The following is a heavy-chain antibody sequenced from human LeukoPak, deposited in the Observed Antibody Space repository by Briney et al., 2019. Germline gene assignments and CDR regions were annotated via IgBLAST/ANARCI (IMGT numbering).Heavy chain of an antibody. V-gene: IGHV4-59*11. CDR1: GGSISSHY. Sequence: SETLSLTCTVSGGSISSHYWSWIRHPPGKGLEWIGYIYYSGSTNYNPSLKSRVTISVDTSKNQFSLKMSSVTAADTAVYYCARDLFLGFALDVWGKGTTVTVSS. J-gene: IGHJ6*04. D-gene: IGHD2/OR15-2a*01. CDR3: ARDLFLGFALDV. CDR2: IYYSGST.